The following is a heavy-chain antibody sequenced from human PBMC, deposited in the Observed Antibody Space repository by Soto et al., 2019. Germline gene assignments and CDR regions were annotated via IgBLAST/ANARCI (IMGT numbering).Heavy chain of an antibody. V-gene: IGHV4-34*01. D-gene: IGHD4-4*01. J-gene: IGHJ6*02. CDR2: INHSGST. CDR1: GGSFSGYY. Sequence: QVQLQQWGAGLLKPSETLSLTCAVYGGSFSGYYWSWIRQPPGKGLEWIGEINHSGSTNYNPSLRSRVTISVDTSKNQFSLKLSSVTAADTAVYYCARAPSTTRFSYYDYYGMDVRGQGTTVTVSS. CDR3: ARAPSTTRFSYYDYYGMDV.